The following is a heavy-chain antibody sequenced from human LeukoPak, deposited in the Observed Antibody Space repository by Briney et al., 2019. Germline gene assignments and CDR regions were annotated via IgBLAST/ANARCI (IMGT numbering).Heavy chain of an antibody. V-gene: IGHV3-30*04. CDR3: ARDDRGIAAAGFFDY. J-gene: IGHJ4*02. CDR1: GFSFSGFA. D-gene: IGHD6-13*01. Sequence: GGSLRLSCAASGFSFSGFAMHWVRQAPGKGLEWVAVISYDGSNTYYADSVKGRFTISRDNSKNTLHLQMNSLRAEDTAVYYCARDDRGIAAAGFFDYWGQGTLLTVSS. CDR2: ISYDGSNT.